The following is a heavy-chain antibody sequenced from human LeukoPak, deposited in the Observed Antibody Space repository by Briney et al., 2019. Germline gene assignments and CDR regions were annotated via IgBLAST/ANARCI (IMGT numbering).Heavy chain of an antibody. CDR3: ARDGPYYYGSGSHYGMDV. CDR2: INPNSGGT. J-gene: IGHJ6*02. V-gene: IGHV1-2*02. Sequence: GASVKVSCKASGYTFTGYYMHWVRQAPGQGLEWMGWINPNSGGTNCAQKFQGRVTMTRDTSISTAYMELSRLRSDDTAVYYCARDGPYYYGSGSHYGMDVWGQGTTVTVSS. CDR1: GYTFTGYY. D-gene: IGHD3-10*01.